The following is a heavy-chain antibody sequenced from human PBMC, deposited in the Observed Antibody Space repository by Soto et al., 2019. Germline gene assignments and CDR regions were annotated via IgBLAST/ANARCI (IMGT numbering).Heavy chain of an antibody. CDR3: ARGIVGATTVSDWFDP. D-gene: IGHD1-26*01. CDR2: ISSSSSYI. J-gene: IGHJ5*02. Sequence: PGGSLRLSCAASGFTFSSYSMNWVRQAPGKGLEWVSSISSSSSYIYYADSVKGRFTISRDNAKNSLYLQMNSLRAEDTAVYYCARGIVGATTVSDWFDPWGQGTLVTVSS. CDR1: GFTFSSYS. V-gene: IGHV3-21*01.